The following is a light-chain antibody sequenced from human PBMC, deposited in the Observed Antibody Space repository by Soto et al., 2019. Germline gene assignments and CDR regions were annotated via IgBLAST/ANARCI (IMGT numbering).Light chain of an antibody. CDR1: QSINTW. J-gene: IGKJ2*01. Sequence: DIQMTQSPSTLSASVGDRVTITCRASQSINTWLAWYQQKPGKAPKLLIYKASNLESGVPSRFSGSGSGTEFTLTISSLQPDDFATYYCQQHNIYPNTFGQGTKLEIK. V-gene: IGKV1-5*03. CDR2: KAS. CDR3: QQHNIYPNT.